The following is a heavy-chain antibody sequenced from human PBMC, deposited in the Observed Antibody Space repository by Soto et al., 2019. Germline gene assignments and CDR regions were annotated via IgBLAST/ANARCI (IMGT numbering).Heavy chain of an antibody. CDR3: ARVGAAAGPYYFDY. J-gene: IGHJ4*02. V-gene: IGHV1-3*01. D-gene: IGHD6-13*01. Sequence: QFQLVQSGAEVKKPGSSVKVSCKASGYTFSNYAMHWVRQAPGQRLEWMGWINAGNGNTKYSQKFQVRVTITRDTSASTAYMELSSLRSEDTAVYYCARVGAAAGPYYFDYWGQGTLVTVSS. CDR1: GYTFSNYA. CDR2: INAGNGNT.